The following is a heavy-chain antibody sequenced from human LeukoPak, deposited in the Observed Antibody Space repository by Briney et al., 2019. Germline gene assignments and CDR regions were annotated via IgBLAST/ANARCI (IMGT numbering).Heavy chain of an antibody. V-gene: IGHV3-23*01. CDR2: ISVVGGST. D-gene: IGHD6-6*01. CDR3: AKLNGSYGSSSRRYFDY. Sequence: GGSLRLSCAASGFTFSNCAMSWVRQAPGKGLEWVSTISVVGGSTFYADSVKGRFTISRDNSKNTLFLQMNNLRAEDTAVYFCAKLNGSYGSSSRRYFDYWGQGTLVTVSS. CDR1: GFTFSNCA. J-gene: IGHJ4*02.